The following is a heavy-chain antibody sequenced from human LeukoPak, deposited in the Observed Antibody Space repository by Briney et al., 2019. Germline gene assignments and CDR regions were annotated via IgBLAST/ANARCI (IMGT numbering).Heavy chain of an antibody. CDR3: ATDHHDSTLWVGHYGMDV. Sequence: ASVKVSCKVSGYTLTELSMHWVRQAPGKGLEWMGGFDPEDGETIYAQKFPGRVTMTEDTSTDTAYMELSSLRSEDTAVCYCATDHHDSTLWVGHYGMDVWGQGTTVTVSS. J-gene: IGHJ6*02. D-gene: IGHD3-10*01. CDR2: FDPEDGET. CDR1: GYTLTELS. V-gene: IGHV1-24*01.